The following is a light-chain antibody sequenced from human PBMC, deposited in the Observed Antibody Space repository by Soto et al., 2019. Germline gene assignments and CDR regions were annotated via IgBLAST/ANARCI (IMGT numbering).Light chain of an antibody. Sequence: NFMLTQPHSVSESPGKTVTISGTRSSGSVASNYVQWYQQRPGSSPTTVIYEDNQRPSGVPDRFSGSIDSSSNSASLTISGLKTEDEADYYCQSYDSSNQGVFGGGTKLTVL. J-gene: IGLJ3*02. CDR3: QSYDSSNQGV. CDR1: SGSVASNY. V-gene: IGLV6-57*01. CDR2: EDN.